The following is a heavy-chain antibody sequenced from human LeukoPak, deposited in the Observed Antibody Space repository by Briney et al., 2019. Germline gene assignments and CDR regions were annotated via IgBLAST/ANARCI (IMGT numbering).Heavy chain of an antibody. D-gene: IGHD2-2*01. CDR1: GDSISSYY. Sequence: SETLSLTCTVSGDSISSYYWNWIRQPPGKRLEWIGYIYYSGSTNYNPSLKSRVTISVDTSKKQFSLKLSSVTAADTAMYYCARLLIYCSSTSCHFDYWGQGTLVTVSS. J-gene: IGHJ4*02. V-gene: IGHV4-59*08. CDR3: ARLLIYCSSTSCHFDY. CDR2: IYYSGST.